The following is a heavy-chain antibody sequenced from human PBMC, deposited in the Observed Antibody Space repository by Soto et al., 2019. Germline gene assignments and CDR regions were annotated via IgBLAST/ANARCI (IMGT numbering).Heavy chain of an antibody. D-gene: IGHD3-22*01. CDR1: GFTFNFYA. CDR2: ISVNGRT. Sequence: PGGSLRLSCAASGFTFNFYAMAWVRQAPGKGLEWVSGISVNGRTNYADSVKGRFTISRDNSKNMVFLQMDTLRAEDTALYYCTKAGGWYYYDSSGPPDASHVWGQGXMVTVSS. J-gene: IGHJ3*01. CDR3: TKAGGWYYYDSSGPPDASHV. V-gene: IGHV3-23*01.